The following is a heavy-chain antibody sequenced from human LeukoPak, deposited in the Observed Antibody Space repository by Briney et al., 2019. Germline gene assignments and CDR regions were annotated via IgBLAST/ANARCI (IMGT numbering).Heavy chain of an antibody. Sequence: ASVKVSCKASGYTFTSNYIHWVRQAPGQGLEWMGMIYPRDGSTSYAQKFQGRVTVARDTSTSTVHMELSGLRSEDTAVYYCARDQEGFDYWGQGTLVTVSS. CDR3: ARDQEGFDY. J-gene: IGHJ4*02. V-gene: IGHV1-46*01. CDR2: IYPRDGST. CDR1: GYTFTSNY.